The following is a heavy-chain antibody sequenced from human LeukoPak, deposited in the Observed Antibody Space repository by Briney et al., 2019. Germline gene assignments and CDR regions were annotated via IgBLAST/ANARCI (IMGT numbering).Heavy chain of an antibody. D-gene: IGHD3-10*01. V-gene: IGHV3-21*01. CDR1: GFTFSSYS. CDR2: ISSSFDYI. CDR3: ARSITVVRGVVVTPESFDI. J-gene: IGHJ3*02. Sequence: SGGSLRLSCAASGFTFSSYSMNWVRRAPGKGLEWVSSISSSFDYIYYTDSVKGRFTISRDNAKKSLYLQMNSLRAEDTAVYYCARSITVVRGVVVTPESFDIWGQGTMVTVSS.